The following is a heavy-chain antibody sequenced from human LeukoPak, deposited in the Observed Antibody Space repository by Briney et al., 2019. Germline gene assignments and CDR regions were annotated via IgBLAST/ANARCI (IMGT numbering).Heavy chain of an antibody. V-gene: IGHV3-21*01. CDR3: ARVGSGDTGFDY. Sequence: GGSLRLSCAASGFTFSSYSMNWVRQAPGKGLEWVSSISSNSSYIYYADSVKGRFTISRDNAKNSLYLQMNSLRAEDTAVYYCARVGSGDTGFDYWGQGTLVTVSS. J-gene: IGHJ4*02. CDR2: ISSNSSYI. CDR1: GFTFSSYS. D-gene: IGHD5-18*01.